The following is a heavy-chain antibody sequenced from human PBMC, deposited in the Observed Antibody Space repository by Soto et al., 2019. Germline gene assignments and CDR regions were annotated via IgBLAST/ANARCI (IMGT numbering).Heavy chain of an antibody. CDR2: IYYSGST. V-gene: IGHV4-59*01. CDR1: GGSISDYY. CDR3: ARARYDSSGYFYFDY. Sequence: SETLSLTCTVSGGSISDYYWTWIRQPPGKGLEWIGYIYYSGSTNYNPSLKSRVTISLDTSKNQFSLKLSSVTAADTAVYYCARARYDSSGYFYFDYWGQGTLVTVSS. D-gene: IGHD3-22*01. J-gene: IGHJ4*02.